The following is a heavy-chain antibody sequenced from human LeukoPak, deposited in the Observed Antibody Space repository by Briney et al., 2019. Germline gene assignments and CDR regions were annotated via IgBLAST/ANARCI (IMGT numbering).Heavy chain of an antibody. CDR1: EFTFSDHA. CDR2: VGIAADT. D-gene: IGHD7-27*01. J-gene: IGHJ4*02. V-gene: IGHV3-13*01. CDR3: VRQKKSHGDFDY. Sequence: GGSLRLSCAASEFTFSDHAMHWVRQAPGKGLEWVSAVGIAADTFYPGSVKGRFTISRENAKNSLYLQMNSLRVEDTAVYYCVRQKKSHGDFDYWGQGTLVTVSS.